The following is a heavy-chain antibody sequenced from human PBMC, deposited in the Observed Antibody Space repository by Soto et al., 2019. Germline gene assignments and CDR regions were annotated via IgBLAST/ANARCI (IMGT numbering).Heavy chain of an antibody. CDR3: ARDLDSSSFHYYYGMDV. CDR2: INSDGSST. D-gene: IGHD6-13*01. J-gene: IGHJ6*02. V-gene: IGHV3-74*01. Sequence: GGSLTLSCAASGFTFSSYWMHWVRQAPGKGLVWVSRINSDGSSTSYADSVKGRFTISRDNAKNTLYLQMNSLRAEDTAVYYCARDLDSSSFHYYYGMDVWGQGTTVTVSS. CDR1: GFTFSSYW.